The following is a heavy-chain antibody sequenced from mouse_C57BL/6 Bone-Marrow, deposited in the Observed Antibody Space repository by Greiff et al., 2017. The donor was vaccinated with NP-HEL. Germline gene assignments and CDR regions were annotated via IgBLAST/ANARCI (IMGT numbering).Heavy chain of an antibody. CDR1: GYTFTSYW. Sequence: QVQLQQPGAELVRPGTSVKLSCKASGYTFTSYWMHWVKQRHGQGLEWIGVIDPSDSYTNYNQKFKGKATLTVDTSSSTAYMQLSSLTSEDSAVYYCARYSDWYFDVWGTGTTVTVSS. CDR2: IDPSDSYT. D-gene: IGHD3-2*02. V-gene: IGHV1-59*01. CDR3: ARYSDWYFDV. J-gene: IGHJ1*03.